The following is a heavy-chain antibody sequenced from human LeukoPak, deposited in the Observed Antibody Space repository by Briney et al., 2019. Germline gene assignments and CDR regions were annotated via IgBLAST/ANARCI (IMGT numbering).Heavy chain of an antibody. Sequence: SETLSLTCTVSGGSISSYYWSWIPQPPGKGLEWIGYIYYSGSTHYNPSLKSRVTISVDTSKNQFSLKLSSVTAADTAVYYCARRSTASTDFDYWGQGTLVTVSS. J-gene: IGHJ4*02. CDR2: IYYSGST. D-gene: IGHD6-6*01. CDR3: ARRSTASTDFDY. CDR1: GGSISSYY. V-gene: IGHV4-59*08.